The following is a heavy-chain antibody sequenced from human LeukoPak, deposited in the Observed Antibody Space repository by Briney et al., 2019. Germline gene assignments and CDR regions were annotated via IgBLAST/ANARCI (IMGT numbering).Heavy chain of an antibody. J-gene: IGHJ4*02. V-gene: IGHV3-23*01. CDR3: AKSHSVEQRGYFDY. CDR2: IADDGGST. Sequence: GGSLRLSCAASGFTFTTYAMSWVRQAPGKGLEWVSTIADDGGSTYYADSVKGRFTISRDNSKNTVYLQMNSLRAEDMAVYYCAKSHSVEQRGYFDYWGQGTLVPVSS. D-gene: IGHD1/OR15-1a*01. CDR1: GFTFTTYA.